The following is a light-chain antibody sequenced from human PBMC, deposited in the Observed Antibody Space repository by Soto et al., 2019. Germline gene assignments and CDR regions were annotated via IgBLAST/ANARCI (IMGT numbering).Light chain of an antibody. CDR1: SSDVGAYTY. CDR3: CSYAGSYTYV. CDR2: DVS. Sequence: QSVLTQPRSVSGSPGQSVTISCPGTSSDVGAYTYVSWYQQHPGKAPKLMIYDVSKRPSGIPDRFSGFKSGNTASLTISGLQAEDEADYYCCSYAGSYTYVLGTGTKVTVL. J-gene: IGLJ1*01. V-gene: IGLV2-11*01.